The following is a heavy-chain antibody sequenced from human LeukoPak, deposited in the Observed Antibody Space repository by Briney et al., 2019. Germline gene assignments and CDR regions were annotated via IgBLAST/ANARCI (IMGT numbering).Heavy chain of an antibody. J-gene: IGHJ4*02. D-gene: IGHD6-19*01. V-gene: IGHV3-30-3*01. CDR1: GFTFSSYA. Sequence: GGSLRLSCAASGFTFSSYAMHWVRQAPGKGLEWVTVISYDGSNKYYADSVEGRFTISRDNSKNTLYLQMNSLRAEDTAVYYCARGYSNGWYTDYWGQGTLVTVSS. CDR3: ARGYSNGWYTDY. CDR2: ISYDGSNK.